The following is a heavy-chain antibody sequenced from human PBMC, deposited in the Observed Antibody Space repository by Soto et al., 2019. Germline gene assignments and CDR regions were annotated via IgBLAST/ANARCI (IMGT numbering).Heavy chain of an antibody. V-gene: IGHV3-48*03. CDR1: GFTFSSYE. Sequence: EVQLVESGGGLVQPGGSLRLSCAASGFTFSSYEMNWVRQAPGKGLEWVSYISSSGSTIYYADSVKGRFTISRDNAKNSLYLQMNSLRAEDTAVYYCAKDLLEAGTGDAFDIWGQGTMVTVSS. D-gene: IGHD1-1*01. CDR3: AKDLLEAGTGDAFDI. J-gene: IGHJ3*02. CDR2: ISSSGSTI.